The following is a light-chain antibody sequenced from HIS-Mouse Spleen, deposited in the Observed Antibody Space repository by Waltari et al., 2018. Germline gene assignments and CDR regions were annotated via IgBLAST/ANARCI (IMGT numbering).Light chain of an antibody. V-gene: IGLV3-1*01. CDR3: QQYNNWPLT. J-gene: IGLJ2*01. CDR1: KLGDKY. Sequence: SYELTQPPSVSVSPGQTASITCSGDKLGDKYACWYQKKPGQSPVLVIYQDSKRPSGIPERFSGSNSGNTATLTISGTQAMDEADYYCQQYNNWPLTFGGGTK. CDR2: QDS.